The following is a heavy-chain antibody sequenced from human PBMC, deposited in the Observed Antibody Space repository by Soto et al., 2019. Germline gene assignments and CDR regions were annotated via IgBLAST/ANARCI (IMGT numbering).Heavy chain of an antibody. CDR3: ASVAAHNNGSFDT. V-gene: IGHV1-2*02. Sequence: SXKVSFKASGYSXSSYHMHLVRQAPGQGLEWMGWINPGSCVTNKAQKCQGRVTITRYTSITTNNMELHILTSDDTVEYYFASVAAHNNGSFDTWGQGALVTVSS. J-gene: IGHJ4*02. CDR2: INPGSCVT. CDR1: GYSXSSYH. D-gene: IGHD1-20*01.